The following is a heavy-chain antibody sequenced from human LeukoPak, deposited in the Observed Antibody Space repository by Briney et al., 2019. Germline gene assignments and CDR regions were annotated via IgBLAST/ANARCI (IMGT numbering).Heavy chain of an antibody. CDR3: ARDRSGYYYYMDV. CDR1: GGSISSYY. V-gene: IGHV4-59*01. J-gene: IGHJ6*03. CDR2: IYYSGST. Sequence: SETLSLTCTVSGGSISSYYWSWIRQPPGKGLEWIGYIYYSGSTNYNPSLKSRVTISVDTSKNQFSLKLSSVTAADTAVYYCARDRSGYYYYMDVWGKGTTVTVSS. D-gene: IGHD3-10*01.